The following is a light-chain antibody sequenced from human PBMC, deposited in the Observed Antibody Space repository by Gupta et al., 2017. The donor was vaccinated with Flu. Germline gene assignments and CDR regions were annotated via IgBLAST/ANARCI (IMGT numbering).Light chain of an antibody. V-gene: IGKV3-20*01. Sequence: SPGTLSLYPGERATLSCRASQSVSSSYLAWYQQKPGQAPRLLIYGASSRATGIPDRFSGSGSGTDFTLTISRLEPEDFAVYYCQQYGSSPPYTFGQGTKLEIK. CDR3: QQYGSSPPYT. J-gene: IGKJ2*01. CDR1: QSVSSSY. CDR2: GAS.